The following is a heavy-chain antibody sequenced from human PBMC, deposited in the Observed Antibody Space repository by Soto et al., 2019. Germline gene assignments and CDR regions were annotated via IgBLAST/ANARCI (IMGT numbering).Heavy chain of an antibody. D-gene: IGHD2-15*01. CDR3: ARDGGYGYCSGGSCYAPDY. J-gene: IGHJ4*02. CDR1: GFTFSSYW. CDR2: IKQDGSET. V-gene: IGHV3-7*01. Sequence: EVQLVESGGGLVQPGGSLRLSCAASGFTFSSYWLSWVRQAPGKGLEWVANIKQDGSETYYVDSVKGRFTISRDNAKNSLSLQMNSLRAEDTAVYYCARDGGYGYCSGGSCYAPDYWGQGTLVTVSS.